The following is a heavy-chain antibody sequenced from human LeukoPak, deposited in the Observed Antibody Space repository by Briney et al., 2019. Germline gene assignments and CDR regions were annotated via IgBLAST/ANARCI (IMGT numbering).Heavy chain of an antibody. J-gene: IGHJ4*02. V-gene: IGHV3-7*01. D-gene: IGHD3-10*01. CDR3: AREPLWFGELAGY. CDR1: AFTFSSYW. CDR2: IKQDGSEK. Sequence: GGSLRLSSAASAFTFSSYWMSWVRQAPGKGLEWVANIKQDGSEKYYVDSVKGRFTISRDNAKNSLYLQMNSLRAEDTAVYYCAREPLWFGELAGYWGQGTLVTVSS.